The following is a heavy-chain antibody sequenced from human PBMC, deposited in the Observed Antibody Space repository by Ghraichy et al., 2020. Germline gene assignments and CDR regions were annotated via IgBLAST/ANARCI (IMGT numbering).Heavy chain of an antibody. CDR3: ARWRGTLSALDV. Sequence: GESLNISCTGSGFTFGSHALNWVRQAPGKGLEWISYISTGGTTMYSADSVKGRFTISRDNAKSSLYLQMNSLRDEDTAVYFCARWRGTLSALDVWGQGTTVTVSS. V-gene: IGHV3-48*02. J-gene: IGHJ6*02. CDR1: GFTFGSHA. CDR2: ISTGGTTM. D-gene: IGHD1-26*01.